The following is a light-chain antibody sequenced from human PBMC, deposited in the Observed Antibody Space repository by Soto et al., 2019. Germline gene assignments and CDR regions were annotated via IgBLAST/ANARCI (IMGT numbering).Light chain of an antibody. CDR3: QQYNKWPLIT. Sequence: EKALTQSPVTLSLSPVDRATLSCRASQSVSSNLAWYQQRPGQAPRLLIYGASTRASGVPDRFSGSGSGTEFTLTISSLQSEDFALYYCQQYNKWPLITFGQGTRLEIK. J-gene: IGKJ5*01. CDR1: QSVSSN. CDR2: GAS. V-gene: IGKV3-15*01.